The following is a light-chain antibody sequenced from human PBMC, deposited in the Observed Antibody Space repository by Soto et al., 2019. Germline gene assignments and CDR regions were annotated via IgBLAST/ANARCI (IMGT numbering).Light chain of an antibody. J-gene: IGKJ4*01. CDR3: QQINSYPLS. V-gene: IGKV1-9*01. CDR1: QGIATY. Sequence: IQLTQSPSSLSASVGDRVTMTCRASQGIATYLAWYLQKPGKAPKLLIYAASTLHSGVPSRFSGSGSGTDFTLTISNLQPEDFATYYCQQINSYPLSLGGGTKVDIK. CDR2: AAS.